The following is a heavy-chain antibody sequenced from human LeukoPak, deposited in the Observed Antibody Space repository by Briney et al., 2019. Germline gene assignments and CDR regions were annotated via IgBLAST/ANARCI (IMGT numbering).Heavy chain of an antibody. D-gene: IGHD6-19*01. CDR2: IYHSGST. J-gene: IGHJ4*02. Sequence: SQTLSLTCAASGGSISSGGYSWSWIRQPPGKGLEWIGYIYHSGSTYYNPSLKSRVTISVDRSKNQFSLKLSSVTAADTAVYYCASLSSSGWYDGDYWGQGTLVTVSS. V-gene: IGHV4-30-2*01. CDR3: ASLSSSGWYDGDY. CDR1: GGSISSGGYS.